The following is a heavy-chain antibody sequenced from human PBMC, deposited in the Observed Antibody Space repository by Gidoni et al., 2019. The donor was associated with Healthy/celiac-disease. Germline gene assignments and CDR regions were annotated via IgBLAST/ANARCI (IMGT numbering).Heavy chain of an antibody. D-gene: IGHD6-13*01. CDR3: ARGYSSSWSDY. CDR2: ISYDGSNK. V-gene: IGHV3-30*04. CDR1: GFTFSSYA. Sequence: QVQLVESGGGVVQPGRSRRLSCAASGFTFSSYAMHWVRQAPGKGLEWVAVISYDGSNKYYADSVKVRFTISRDNSKNTLYLQMNSLRAEDTAVYYCARGYSSSWSDYWGQGTLVTVSS. J-gene: IGHJ4*02.